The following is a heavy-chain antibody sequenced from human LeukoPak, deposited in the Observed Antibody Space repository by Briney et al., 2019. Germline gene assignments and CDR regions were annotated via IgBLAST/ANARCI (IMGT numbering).Heavy chain of an antibody. V-gene: IGHV1-18*01. CDR3: ARVDIVATTLGRYYFDY. D-gene: IGHD5-12*01. J-gene: IGHJ4*02. CDR1: GYTFTSYG. Sequence: ASVKVSCKASGYTFTSYGISWVRQAPGQGLEWMGWISAYNGNTNYAQKLQGRVTMTTDTSTSTAYMELRSLRSDDTAVYYCARVDIVATTLGRYYFDYWGQGTPVTVSS. CDR2: ISAYNGNT.